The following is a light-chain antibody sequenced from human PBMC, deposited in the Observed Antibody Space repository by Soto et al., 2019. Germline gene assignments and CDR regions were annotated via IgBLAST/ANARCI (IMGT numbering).Light chain of an antibody. CDR1: SSDIGNYNL. J-gene: IGLJ1*01. CDR3: CSYAGSNYV. CDR2: EVS. Sequence: QSVLTQPASVSRSPGRSITISCTGTSSDIGNYNLVSWYQHHPGKAPKLMLYEVSKRPSGVSHRFSGSTSGDTASLTLSGLQAEDEADYYCCSYAGSNYVFGTGTKVTLL. V-gene: IGLV2-23*02.